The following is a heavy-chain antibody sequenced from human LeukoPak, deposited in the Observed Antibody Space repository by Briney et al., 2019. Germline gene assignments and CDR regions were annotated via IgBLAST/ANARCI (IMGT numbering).Heavy chain of an antibody. CDR2: IYHSGST. D-gene: IGHD2-15*01. V-gene: IGHV4-39*07. CDR1: GGSISTSNYY. CDR3: ARGGNCSGGSCYSDRGWFDP. J-gene: IGHJ5*02. Sequence: SETLSLTCTVSGGSISTSNYYWGWIRQPPGKGLEWIGSIYHSGSTYYNPSLKSRVTISVDTSKNQFSLKLNSVTAADTAVYYCARGGNCSGGSCYSDRGWFDPWGQGTLVTVSS.